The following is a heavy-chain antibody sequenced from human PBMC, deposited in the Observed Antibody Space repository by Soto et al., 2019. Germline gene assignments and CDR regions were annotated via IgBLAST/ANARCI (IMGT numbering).Heavy chain of an antibody. CDR1: GGSISSYY. Sequence: SETLSLTCTVSGGSISSYYWSWIRQAPGKGLEWIGYIYYSGNTNYNPSLKSRVTILIDMSKNQFSLKLSSVTAADTAVYYCARDAYTSGFYFFDYWGQGTLVTVSS. J-gene: IGHJ4*02. V-gene: IGHV4-59*01. CDR3: ARDAYTSGFYFFDY. CDR2: IYYSGNT. D-gene: IGHD3-22*01.